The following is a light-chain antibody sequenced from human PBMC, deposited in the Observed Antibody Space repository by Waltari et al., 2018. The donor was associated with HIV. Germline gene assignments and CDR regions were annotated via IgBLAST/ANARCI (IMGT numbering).Light chain of an antibody. CDR2: RNN. Sequence: QSVLTQPPSASGTPGQSVTISCSGTSSNIGTNYVYWYQQFPGTAPKLLIDRNNKRPSGVPDRFSGSKSGTSASLDISGLRSDDEAEYYCAAGDDTLTVVFGGGTKLTVL. CDR1: SSNIGTNY. V-gene: IGLV1-47*01. CDR3: AAGDDTLTVV. J-gene: IGLJ2*01.